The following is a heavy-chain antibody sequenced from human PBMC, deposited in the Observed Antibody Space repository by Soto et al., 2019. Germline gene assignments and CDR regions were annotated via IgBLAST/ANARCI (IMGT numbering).Heavy chain of an antibody. J-gene: IGHJ4*02. Sequence: GESLKISCEGTGYSFTTYWIAWVRQMPGKGLECMGIIYPGDSETRYSPSFQGQVTVSADKSISTAYLQWSSLRASDSAMYYCARGSSSYLFDYWGQGTLVTVSS. D-gene: IGHD6-13*01. CDR1: GYSFTTYW. CDR2: IYPGDSET. V-gene: IGHV5-51*01. CDR3: ARGSSSYLFDY.